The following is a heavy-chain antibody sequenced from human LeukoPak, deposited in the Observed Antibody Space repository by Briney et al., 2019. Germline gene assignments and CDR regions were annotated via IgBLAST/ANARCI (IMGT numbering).Heavy chain of an antibody. CDR3: ATQPFAVAADYRTY. D-gene: IGHD6-19*01. CDR1: GFTFSSYW. CDR2: IKQDGSEK. J-gene: IGHJ4*02. Sequence: PGGSLRLSCAASGFTFSSYWMSWVRQAPGKGLEWVANIKQDGSEKYYVDSVKGRFTISRDNAKNSLYLQMNSLRAEDTAVYYCATQPFAVAADYRTYWGQGTLVTVSS. V-gene: IGHV3-7*01.